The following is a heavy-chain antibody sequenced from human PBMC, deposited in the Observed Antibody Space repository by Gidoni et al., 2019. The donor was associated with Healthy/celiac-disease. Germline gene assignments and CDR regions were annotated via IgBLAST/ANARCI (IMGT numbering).Heavy chain of an antibody. CDR3: ARSVGIAVAGNWFDP. CDR1: GLTFSSYA. V-gene: IGHV3-23*01. D-gene: IGHD6-19*01. CDR2: ISGSGGST. Sequence: EVQLLESGGGLVQPGGSLRLSCAASGLTFSSYAMSWVRQAPGKGLEWVSAISGSGGSTYYADSVKGRFTISRDNSKNTLYLQMNSLRAEDTAVYYCARSVGIAVAGNWFDPWGQGTLVTVSS. J-gene: IGHJ5*02.